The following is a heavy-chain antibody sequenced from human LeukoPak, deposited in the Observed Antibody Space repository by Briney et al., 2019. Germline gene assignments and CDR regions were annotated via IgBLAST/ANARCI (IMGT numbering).Heavy chain of an antibody. CDR3: ASPDPTATDY. D-gene: IGHD5-18*01. CDR1: GFTFSSYS. CDR2: ISSSSSCV. Sequence: PGGSLRLSCAASGFTFSSYSMNWVRQAPGKGLEWVSSISSSSSCVYYADSVKGRFTISRDNAKNSLYLQMNSLRAEDTAVYYCASPDPTATDYWGQGTLVTVSS. V-gene: IGHV3-21*01. J-gene: IGHJ4*02.